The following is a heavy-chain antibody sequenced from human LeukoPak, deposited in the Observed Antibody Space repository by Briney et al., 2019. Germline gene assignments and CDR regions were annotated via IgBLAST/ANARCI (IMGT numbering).Heavy chain of an antibody. J-gene: IGHJ3*02. D-gene: IGHD3-3*01. CDR1: GGSISSGGYY. CDR2: IYHSGST. CDR3: ARREAHTIFGVVITVGSSPGAFDI. V-gene: IGHV4-30-2*01. Sequence: SETLSLTCTVSGGSISSGGYYWSCIRQPPGKGLAWIGYIYHSGSTYYTPSLKSRVTISVDRSKTQFSLKLSSVTAADTAVYYCARREAHTIFGVVITVGSSPGAFDIWGQGTMVTVSS.